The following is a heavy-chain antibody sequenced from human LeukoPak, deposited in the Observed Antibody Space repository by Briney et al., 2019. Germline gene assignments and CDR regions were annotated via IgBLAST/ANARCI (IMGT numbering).Heavy chain of an antibody. CDR3: ATSFKQQLAPLDY. CDR1: GYTFTSYD. Sequence: GASVKVSCKASGYTFTSYDINWVRQATGQGLEWMGWMNPNSGNTGYAQKFQGRVTMTRNTSISTAYMELSSLRSEDTAVYYCATSFKQQLAPLDYWGQGTLVTVSS. D-gene: IGHD6-13*01. CDR2: MNPNSGNT. V-gene: IGHV1-8*01. J-gene: IGHJ4*02.